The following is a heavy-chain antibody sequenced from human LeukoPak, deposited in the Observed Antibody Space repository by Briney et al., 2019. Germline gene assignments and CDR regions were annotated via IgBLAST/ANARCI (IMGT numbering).Heavy chain of an antibody. V-gene: IGHV6-1*01. Sequence: SQTLSLTCAISGDSVSGNSIAWTWIRQSPSRGLEWLGRTYYRSKWYSDSALSLKGRISINPDTSKNQFSLQLTSVTPEDSAVYYCARVALGSYTDSACYSRTFDIWGQGTMVTVTS. CDR1: GDSVSGNSIA. CDR2: TYYRSKWYS. J-gene: IGHJ3*02. CDR3: ARVALGSYTDSACYSRTFDI. D-gene: IGHD2-15*01.